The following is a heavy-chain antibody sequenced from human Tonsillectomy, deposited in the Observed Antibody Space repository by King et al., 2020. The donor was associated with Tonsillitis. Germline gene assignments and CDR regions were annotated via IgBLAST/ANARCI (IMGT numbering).Heavy chain of an antibody. V-gene: IGHV5-51*01. J-gene: IGHJ5*02. D-gene: IGHD6-13*01. CDR1: GYSFPNYW. Sequence: QLVQSGAEVKKPGESLKISCKGSGYSFPNYWIGWVRQMPGKGLEWMGIIDPGDSEISYSPSFQGQVTISADRSTSTAYLQWSSLKASDTAMYYCVRQYSSSWGWFDPWGQGTLVTVSS. CDR3: VRQYSSSWGWFDP. CDR2: IDPGDSEI.